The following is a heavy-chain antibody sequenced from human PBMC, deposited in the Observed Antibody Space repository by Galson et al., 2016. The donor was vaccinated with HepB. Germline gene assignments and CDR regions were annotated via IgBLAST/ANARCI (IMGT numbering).Heavy chain of an antibody. J-gene: IGHJ4*02. CDR2: ISGTGGTT. Sequence: SLRLSCAASGFTFSNYAMSWVRQAPGKGLEWVSGISGTGGTTYYAYSVKGRFTISRDNSKNTLYLRMNSLRAEDTAVYYCAKGDDFWSGYYGGLWGQGTLVTVSS. D-gene: IGHD3-3*01. CDR1: GFTFSNYA. V-gene: IGHV3-23*01. CDR3: AKGDDFWSGYYGGL.